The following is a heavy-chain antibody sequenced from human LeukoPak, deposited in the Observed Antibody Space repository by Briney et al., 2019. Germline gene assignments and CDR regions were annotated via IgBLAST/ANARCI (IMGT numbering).Heavy chain of an antibody. D-gene: IGHD1-26*01. V-gene: IGHV3-23*01. CDR1: GFTFSSHA. Sequence: PGGSLRLSCAASGFTFSSHAMSWVRRAPGKGLEWVSGLIENGATTYYADSVKGRFTISRDNSRNTMYLQMYSLRVEDTAVYYCVKDYQVGNSPAFGDYWGQGTLVTISS. CDR2: LIENGATT. CDR3: VKDYQVGNSPAFGDY. J-gene: IGHJ4*02.